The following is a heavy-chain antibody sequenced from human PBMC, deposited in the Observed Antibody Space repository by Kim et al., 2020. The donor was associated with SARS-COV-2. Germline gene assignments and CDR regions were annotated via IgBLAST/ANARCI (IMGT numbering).Heavy chain of an antibody. D-gene: IGHD2-15*01. Sequence: NPSLKSRLTISVGTSKDQFSLKMRSVTAADTAVYYCVRGRGWWGPRGPFDIWGQGTMVTVSS. J-gene: IGHJ3*02. CDR3: VRGRGWWGPRGPFDI. V-gene: IGHV4-34*01.